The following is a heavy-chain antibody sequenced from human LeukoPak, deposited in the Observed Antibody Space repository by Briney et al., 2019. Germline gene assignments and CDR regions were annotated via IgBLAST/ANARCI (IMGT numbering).Heavy chain of an antibody. Sequence: PGGSLRLSCAASGFTFSNYAMHWVRQAPGKGLEWVTFIRYDGSNKYYADSVKGRFTISRDNSKNTLYLQMNSLRAEDTAVYYCAKDGSSSAHYWGQGTLVTVSS. CDR1: GFTFSNYA. J-gene: IGHJ4*02. D-gene: IGHD6-13*01. V-gene: IGHV3-30*02. CDR3: AKDGSSSAHY. CDR2: IRYDGSNK.